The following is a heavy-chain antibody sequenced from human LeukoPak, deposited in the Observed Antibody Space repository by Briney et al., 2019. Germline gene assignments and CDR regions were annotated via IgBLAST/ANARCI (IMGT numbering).Heavy chain of an antibody. CDR2: ISTSGTI. CDR3: ARLTDY. V-gene: IGHV3-48*01. CDR1: GFTFSSSS. J-gene: IGHJ4*02. Sequence: GGSLRLSCAASGFTFSSSSMNWDRQAPGKGLEWVSFISTSGTIYYADSVKGRFTISRDNAKNSLYLQMNSLRAEDTAVYYCARLTDYWGQGTLVTVSS.